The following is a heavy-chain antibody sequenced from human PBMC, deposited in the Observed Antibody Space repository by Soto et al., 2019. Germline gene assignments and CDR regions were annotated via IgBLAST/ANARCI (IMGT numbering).Heavy chain of an antibody. Sequence: SETLSLTCAVSGHSISSGYFWGWLRQPPGKGLEWIGYIYYSGSTNYNPSLKSRVTISVDTSKNQFSLKLSSVTAADTAVYYCAREGLLWFGEPTYGMDVWGQGTTVTVSS. CDR1: GHSISSGYF. J-gene: IGHJ6*02. CDR3: AREGLLWFGEPTYGMDV. V-gene: IGHV4-61*01. D-gene: IGHD3-10*01. CDR2: IYYSGST.